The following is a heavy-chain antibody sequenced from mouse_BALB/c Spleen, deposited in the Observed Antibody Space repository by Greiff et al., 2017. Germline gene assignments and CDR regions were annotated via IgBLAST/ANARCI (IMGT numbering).Heavy chain of an antibody. J-gene: IGHJ3*01. CDR1: GYSITSDYA. V-gene: IGHV3-2*02. Sequence: VQLQESGPGLVKPSQSLSLTCTVTGYSITSDYAWNWIRQFPGNKLEWMGYISYSGSTSYNPSLKSRISITRDTSKNQFFLQLNSVTTEDTATYYCARGYDEVPFAYWGQGTLVTVSA. D-gene: IGHD2-14*01. CDR3: ARGYDEVPFAY. CDR2: ISYSGST.